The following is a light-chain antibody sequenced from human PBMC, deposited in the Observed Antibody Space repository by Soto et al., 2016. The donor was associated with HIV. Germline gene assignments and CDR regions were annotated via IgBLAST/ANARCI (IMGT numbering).Light chain of an antibody. J-gene: IGKJ4*02. CDR1: QSISSW. CDR3: QQYESAVT. Sequence: DIQMTQSPSTLSASVGDRVTITCRASQSISSWVAWYQQKPGKAPKFLIYKASTLETGVPSRFRGSGSGTEFTLTISSLQPDDFATYFCQQYESAVTFGRGTKVEMK. V-gene: IGKV1-5*03. CDR2: KAS.